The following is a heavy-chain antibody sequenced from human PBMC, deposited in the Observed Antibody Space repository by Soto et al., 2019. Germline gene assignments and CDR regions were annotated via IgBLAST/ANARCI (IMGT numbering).Heavy chain of an antibody. Sequence: QPGGSLRLSCVASGFTFSRYWMNWVRQAPGKGLVWVSRISSDGSNTTYADSVKGRFTISRDHAKNTLYLQMNSLRVEDTAVYHCAREDSFDPFHHWGQGTLVTVSS. CDR1: GFTFSRYW. J-gene: IGHJ1*01. V-gene: IGHV3-74*01. D-gene: IGHD2-21*01. CDR3: AREDSFDPFHH. CDR2: ISSDGSNT.